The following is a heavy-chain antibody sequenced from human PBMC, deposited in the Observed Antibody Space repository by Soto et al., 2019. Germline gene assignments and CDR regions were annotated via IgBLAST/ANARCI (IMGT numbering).Heavy chain of an antibody. CDR1: GFTFDDYA. J-gene: IGHJ4*02. V-gene: IGHV3-9*01. Sequence: EVQLVESGGGLVQPGRSLRLSCAASGFTFDDYAMHWVRQAXGXXXXXXXGISWNSGSIGYADSVKGRXTISRDNXXXXXXXXXXXXXXXXXXXXXXXXXXXXXXXXXXTYXDYWGQGTLVTVSS. CDR2: ISWNSGSI. CDR3: XXXXXXXXXXXXTYXDY.